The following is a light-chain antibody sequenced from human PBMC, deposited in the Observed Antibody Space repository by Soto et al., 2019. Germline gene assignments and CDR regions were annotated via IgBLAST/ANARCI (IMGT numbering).Light chain of an antibody. CDR1: QSVSTF. CDR2: DAS. CDR3: QQRSNWIFT. V-gene: IGKV3-11*01. Sequence: EIVLTQSPATLSLSPGERATLSCRASQSVSTFLAWYQQKPGQAPRLLIYDASNRATGIPARFSGSGSGTDFTLTIRSLEREDFAVYYCQQRSNWIFTFGPGTKVDMK. J-gene: IGKJ3*01.